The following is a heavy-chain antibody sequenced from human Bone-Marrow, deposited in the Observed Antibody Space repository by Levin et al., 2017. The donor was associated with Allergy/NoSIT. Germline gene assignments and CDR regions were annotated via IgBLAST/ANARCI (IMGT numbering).Heavy chain of an antibody. D-gene: IGHD6-13*01. J-gene: IGHJ4*02. Sequence: GGSLRLSCAASGFTFSSYVMSWVRQAPGKGLEWVSAIGGSGGSTYCADSVKGRFTISRDNSKNTLYLQMNTLRAEDTAVYYCAKLTHSSSWYRPLDYWGQGTLVTVSS. CDR3: AKLTHSSSWYRPLDY. CDR1: GFTFSSYV. CDR2: IGGSGGST. V-gene: IGHV3-23*01.